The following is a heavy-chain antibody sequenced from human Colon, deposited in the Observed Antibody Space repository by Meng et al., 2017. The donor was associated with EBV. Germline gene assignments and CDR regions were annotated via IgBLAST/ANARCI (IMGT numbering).Heavy chain of an antibody. CDR3: ARDRKHYGERGWFDP. J-gene: IGHJ5*02. CDR1: GGSISSGDYY. D-gene: IGHD4-17*01. V-gene: IGHV4-30-4*01. CDR2: IYYSGST. Sequence: LEQHSQTLSLTCTVSGGSISSGDYYWSWIRQPPGKGLEWIGYIYYSGSTYSNASLKSRVTISIDRSKNQFSLKLSSVTAADTAVYYCARDRKHYGERGWFDPWGQGTLVTVSS.